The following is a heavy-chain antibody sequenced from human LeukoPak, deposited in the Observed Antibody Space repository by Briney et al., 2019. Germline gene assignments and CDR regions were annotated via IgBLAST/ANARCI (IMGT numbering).Heavy chain of an antibody. Sequence: ASVKVSCKASGYTFTSYYMHWVRQAPGQGLEWMGIINPSGGSTSYAQKFQGRVTMTRDTSTNTVYMELSSLRSEDTAVYYCARDGYCSSTSCYVGDSGYYYYGMDVWGQGTTVTVSS. J-gene: IGHJ6*02. CDR1: GYTFTSYY. CDR2: INPSGGST. V-gene: IGHV1-46*01. D-gene: IGHD2-2*03. CDR3: ARDGYCSSTSCYVGDSGYYYYGMDV.